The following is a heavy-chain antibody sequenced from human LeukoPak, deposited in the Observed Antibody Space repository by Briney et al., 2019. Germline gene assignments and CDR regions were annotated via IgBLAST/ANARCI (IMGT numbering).Heavy chain of an antibody. CDR3: AKGSGDILTYFDY. D-gene: IGHD3-9*01. CDR2: IYYSGST. J-gene: IGHJ4*02. V-gene: IGHV4-59*01. Sequence: SETLSLTCTVSGGSISSYYWSWIRQPPGKGLEWIGYIYYSGSTNYNPSLKSRVTISVDTSKNQFSLKLSSVTAADTAVYYCAKGSGDILTYFDYWGQGTLVTVSS. CDR1: GGSISSYY.